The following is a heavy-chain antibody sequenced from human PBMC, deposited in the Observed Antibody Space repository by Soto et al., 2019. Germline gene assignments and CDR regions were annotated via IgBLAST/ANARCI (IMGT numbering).Heavy chain of an antibody. J-gene: IGHJ6*02. CDR1: GFTFSSYG. Sequence: GGSLRLSCAASGFTFSSYGMHWVRQAPGKGLEWVAVISYDGSNKYYADSVKGRFTISRDNSKNTLYLQMNGLRAEDTAVYYCAKQDYYYGMDVWGQGTTVTVSS. V-gene: IGHV3-30*18. CDR3: AKQDYYYGMDV. CDR2: ISYDGSNK.